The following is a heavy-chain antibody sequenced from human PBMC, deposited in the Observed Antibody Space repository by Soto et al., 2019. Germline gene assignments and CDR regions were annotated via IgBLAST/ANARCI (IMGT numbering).Heavy chain of an antibody. Sequence: TGGSLRLSSAASGFTFSSYAMSWVRQSPGKGLEWVSSISGSGGDTYYADSVKGRFTISRDNSKNTLFLQMNSLRAEDSAVYYCAKDYGGYCRSASCSYGMDVWGQGTTVTVSS. CDR2: ISGSGGDT. CDR1: GFTFSSYA. J-gene: IGHJ6*02. CDR3: AKDYGGYCRSASCSYGMDV. D-gene: IGHD2-2*01. V-gene: IGHV3-23*01.